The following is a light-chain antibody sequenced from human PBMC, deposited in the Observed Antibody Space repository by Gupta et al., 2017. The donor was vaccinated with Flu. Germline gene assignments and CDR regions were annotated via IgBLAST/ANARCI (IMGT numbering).Light chain of an antibody. Sequence: ERATLSCRASQSVSSNYLAWYQQKPGQTPRLLIYGASSRVTGIPDTFSGSGSGTDFTLTVSRLEPEDFAVYYCQQYGRSPFTFGPGTKVDFK. CDR1: QSVSSNY. CDR3: QQYGRSPFT. J-gene: IGKJ3*01. V-gene: IGKV3-20*01. CDR2: GAS.